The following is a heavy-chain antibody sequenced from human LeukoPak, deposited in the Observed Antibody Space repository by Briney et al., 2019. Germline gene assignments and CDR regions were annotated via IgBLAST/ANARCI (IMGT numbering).Heavy chain of an antibody. V-gene: IGHV3-23*01. CDR2: IRGSGDTA. Sequence: GSLRLSCAASGFTFDDYGMSWVRQAPGKGLEWVSAIRGSGDTALYADSVKGRFTISRGNFKNIVYLEMNSLRAEDTATYYCAKVTWESRPPDCNSWGPGTLVTVSS. CDR3: AKVTWESRPPDCNS. CDR1: GFTFDDYG. D-gene: IGHD6-6*01. J-gene: IGHJ4*02.